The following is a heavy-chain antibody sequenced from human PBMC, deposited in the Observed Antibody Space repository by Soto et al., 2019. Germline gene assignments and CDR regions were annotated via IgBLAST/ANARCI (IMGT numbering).Heavy chain of an antibody. J-gene: IGHJ5*02. V-gene: IGHV1-69*06. CDR2: IVPIFGSV. CDR3: VREGSHHSGNSGPWFDH. D-gene: IGHD3-22*01. CDR1: GGTFSSYA. Sequence: GASVKVSCKASGGTFSSYAISWVRQAPGQGLEWMGQIVPIFGSVKYAQKFQGRVTLTADKSTRTAFMELSGLRFEDTAVYYCVREGSHHSGNSGPWFDHWGQGSLVTVSS.